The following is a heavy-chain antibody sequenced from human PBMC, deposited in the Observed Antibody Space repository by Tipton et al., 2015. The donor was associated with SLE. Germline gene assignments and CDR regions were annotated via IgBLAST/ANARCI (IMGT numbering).Heavy chain of an antibody. V-gene: IGHV4-4*08. CDR2: IYYSGST. J-gene: IGHJ4*02. Sequence: TLSLTCSVSGGSISSHYWSWIRQPPGKGLEWIGYIYYSGSTNYNPSLKSRVTISVDTSKNQFSLKLSSVTAADTAVYFCARDGSTSPYVFWGQGTLVTVSS. CDR1: GGSISSHY. CDR3: ARDGSTSPYVF. D-gene: IGHD1-1*01.